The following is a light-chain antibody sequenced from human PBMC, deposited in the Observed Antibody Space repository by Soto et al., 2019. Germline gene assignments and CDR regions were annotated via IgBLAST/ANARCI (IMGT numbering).Light chain of an antibody. CDR1: SSDVGGYNY. CDR3: SSYTSSSTYV. CDR2: EVS. J-gene: IGLJ1*01. V-gene: IGLV2-14*01. Sequence: QSVLTQPASVSGSPGQSITISCSGTSSDVGGYNYVSWYQQHPGKAPKLMIYEVSNGPSGGSNRFSGSKSGNTALLTISGLQAEDEADYCCSSYTSSSTYVFGTGTKVTVL.